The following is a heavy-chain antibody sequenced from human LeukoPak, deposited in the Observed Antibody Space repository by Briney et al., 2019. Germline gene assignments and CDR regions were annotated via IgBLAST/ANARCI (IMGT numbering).Heavy chain of an antibody. Sequence: PSETLSLTCAVSGGSISSGGYSWSWIRQPPGKGLEWIGYIYHSGSTNYNPSLKSRVTISVDTSKNQFSLKLSSVTAADTAVYYCARAYLVYYYDSSGPRLDAFDIWGQGTMVTVSS. D-gene: IGHD3-22*01. J-gene: IGHJ3*02. CDR1: GGSISSGGYS. CDR2: IYHSGST. CDR3: ARAYLVYYYDSSGPRLDAFDI. V-gene: IGHV4-30-2*01.